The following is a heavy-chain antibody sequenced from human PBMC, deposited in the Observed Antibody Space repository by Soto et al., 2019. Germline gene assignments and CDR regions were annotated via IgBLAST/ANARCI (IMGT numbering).Heavy chain of an antibody. Sequence: SETLSLTCTVSGGSISSYYWSWIRQPPGKGLEWIGYIYYSGSTNYNPSLKSRVTISVDTSKNQFSLKLSSVTAADTAVYYCARATLARWFDPWGQGTLVTVSS. V-gene: IGHV4-59*01. CDR3: ARATLARWFDP. D-gene: IGHD3-3*02. CDR2: IYYSGST. J-gene: IGHJ5*02. CDR1: GGSISSYY.